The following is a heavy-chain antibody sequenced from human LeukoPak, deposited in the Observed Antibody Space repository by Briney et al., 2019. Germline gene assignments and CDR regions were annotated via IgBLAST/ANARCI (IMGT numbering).Heavy chain of an antibody. Sequence: SETLSLTCTVSGGSISSYYWSWIRQPPGKGLEWIGYIYYSGSTNYNPSLKSRVTISVDTSKNQFSLKLSSVTAADTAVYYCARGKLLWFGEPTFDYWGQGTLVTVSS. J-gene: IGHJ4*02. D-gene: IGHD3-10*01. V-gene: IGHV4-59*01. CDR1: GGSISSYY. CDR3: ARGKLLWFGEPTFDY. CDR2: IYYSGST.